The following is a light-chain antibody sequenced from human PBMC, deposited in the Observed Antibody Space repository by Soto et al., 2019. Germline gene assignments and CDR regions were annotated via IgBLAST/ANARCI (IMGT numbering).Light chain of an antibody. V-gene: IGLV2-14*03. CDR2: DVT. CDR1: SSEVGGYNY. J-gene: IGLJ1*01. Sequence: QSVLTQPASVSGSPGQSITISCTGTSSEVGGYNYVSWYQQHPGRAPKLIIYDVTNRPSGISNRFSGSKSGNTASLTISGLQTEDEADYYCISFTSRHIYVFGTGTKLTVL. CDR3: ISFTSRHIYV.